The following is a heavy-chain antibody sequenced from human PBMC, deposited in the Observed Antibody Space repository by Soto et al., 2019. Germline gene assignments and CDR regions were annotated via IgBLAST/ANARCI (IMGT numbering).Heavy chain of an antibody. J-gene: IGHJ4*02. CDR1: GVVLSSYS. Sequence: EVQLVESGGGLVQPGGSLRLSCAASGVVLSSYSMSWVRQAPGKGLEWVSYIGTGTRTRYYADSVKGRFTISRDNGKNSLFLQMNSLRAEDTALYYCARSYSYGFGYWGQGTLVTVSS. D-gene: IGHD5-18*01. CDR3: ARSYSYGFGY. V-gene: IGHV3-48*01. CDR2: IGTGTRTR.